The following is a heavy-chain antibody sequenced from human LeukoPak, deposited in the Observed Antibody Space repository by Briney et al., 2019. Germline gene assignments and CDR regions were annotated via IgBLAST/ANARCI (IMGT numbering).Heavy chain of an antibody. Sequence: PGGSLRLSCAASGFTFCSYAMSWVRQAPGGGVEWVSAISGSGGSTYYADSVKGRFTISRDNSKNTLYLQMNSLRAEDTAVYYCVCNERTAMVPDWWGQGTLVTVSS. CDR1: GFTFCSYA. V-gene: IGHV3-23*01. CDR3: VCNERTAMVPDW. J-gene: IGHJ4*02. D-gene: IGHD5-18*01. CDR2: ISGSGGST.